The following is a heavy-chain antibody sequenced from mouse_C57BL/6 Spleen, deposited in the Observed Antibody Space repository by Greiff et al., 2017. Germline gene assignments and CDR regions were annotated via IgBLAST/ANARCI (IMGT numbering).Heavy chain of an antibody. D-gene: IGHD2-4*01. CDR3: ASDVDYVAWFAY. V-gene: IGHV1-4*01. J-gene: IGHJ3*01. CDR2: INPSSGYT. CDR1: GYTFTSYT. Sequence: VKLQESGAELARPGASVKMSCKASGYTFTSYTMHWVKQRPGQGLEWIGYINPSSGYTKYNQKFKDKATLTADKSSSTAYMQLSSLTSEDSAVYYCASDVDYVAWFAYWGQGTLVTVSA.